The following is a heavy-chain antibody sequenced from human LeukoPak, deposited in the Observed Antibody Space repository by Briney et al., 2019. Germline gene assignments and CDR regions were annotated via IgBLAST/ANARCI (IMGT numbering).Heavy chain of an antibody. Sequence: SETLSLTCSISDDSINNDRYFWAWIRQPPGKGLEWIASINYSGRTYYDPSFNSRLIISVDTAKRQFSLKLTSVTAADTALYFCARDIDDVGALFDFWGQGTLVTVSS. J-gene: IGHJ4*02. CDR3: ARDIDDVGALFDF. V-gene: IGHV4-39*07. CDR2: INYSGRT. D-gene: IGHD1-26*01. CDR1: DDSINNDRYF.